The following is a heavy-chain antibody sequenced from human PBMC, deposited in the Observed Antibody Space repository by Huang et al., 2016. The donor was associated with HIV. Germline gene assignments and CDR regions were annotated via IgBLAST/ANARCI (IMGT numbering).Heavy chain of an antibody. CDR2: ISVYTGNT. Sequence: QVQLVQSGAEVKKPGASVKVSCKASGYTFSSFGISWVRQAPGQGLEWGGWISVYTGNTKFAQKFQGRLTMTTDTSTSTAYMELRSLRSDDTAVYYCARGGGIQLWLLGYYYMDVWGNGTTVTVSS. V-gene: IGHV1-18*01. J-gene: IGHJ6*03. CDR1: GYTFSSFG. D-gene: IGHD5-18*01. CDR3: ARGGGIQLWLLGYYYMDV.